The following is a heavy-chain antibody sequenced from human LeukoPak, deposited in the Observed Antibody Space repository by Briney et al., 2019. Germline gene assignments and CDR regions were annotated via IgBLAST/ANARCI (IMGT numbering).Heavy chain of an antibody. V-gene: IGHV1-18*01. Sequence: GASVKVSCKASSYTFTSSAISWVRQAPGQGLEWMGWISAYNGHTNFPQKLQGRATMTTDTSTSTAYMELRSLRSDDTAVYYCARLDILTGYYYFDYWGQGTLVTVSS. J-gene: IGHJ4*02. CDR3: ARLDILTGYYYFDY. CDR2: ISAYNGHT. CDR1: SYTFTSSA. D-gene: IGHD3-9*01.